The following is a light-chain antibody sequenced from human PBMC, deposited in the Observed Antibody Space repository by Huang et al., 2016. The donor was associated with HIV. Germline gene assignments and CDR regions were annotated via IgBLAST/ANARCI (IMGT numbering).Light chain of an antibody. CDR2: GAS. J-gene: IGKJ1*01. CDR1: QSVSSSY. CDR3: QQYGSSPET. V-gene: IGKV3-20*01. Sequence: EIVLTQSPGTLSLSPGKRATLSCRASQSVSSSYLAWYQQKPGQAPRLLIDGASSRATGIPDRFSGSGSGTDFSLTISRLEPDDSAVYYCQQYGSSPETFGQGTKVEIK.